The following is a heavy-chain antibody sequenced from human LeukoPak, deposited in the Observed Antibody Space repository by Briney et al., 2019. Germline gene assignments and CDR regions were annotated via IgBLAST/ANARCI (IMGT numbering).Heavy chain of an antibody. V-gene: IGHV4-59*01. D-gene: IGHD1-7*01. CDR3: ARGPVGGTTYNDGDAFDI. CDR1: GGSISRYY. CDR2: IYYSGST. Sequence: PSENLSLTCTVSGGSISRYYWSWLRQPPGKGLEWIGYIYYSGSTNYNPSLKSRVTISVDTSKNQFSLKLSSVTAADTAVYYCARGPVGGTTYNDGDAFDIWGQGTMVTVSS. J-gene: IGHJ3*02.